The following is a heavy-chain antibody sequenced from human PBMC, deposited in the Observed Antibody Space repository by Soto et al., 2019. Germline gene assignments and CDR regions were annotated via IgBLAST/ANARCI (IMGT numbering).Heavy chain of an antibody. Sequence: GGSLRLSCAASGFSFNNFAMIWVRQATGKGLEWVSAISGGGGSTHYADSVKGRFSISRDNSKNTVSLQMNSLRAEDTAVYYCAKDRTSITMVRGSNAFDIWGHGTMVTVSS. CDR2: ISGGGGST. CDR3: AKDRTSITMVRGSNAFDI. V-gene: IGHV3-23*01. J-gene: IGHJ3*02. CDR1: GFSFNNFA. D-gene: IGHD3-10*01.